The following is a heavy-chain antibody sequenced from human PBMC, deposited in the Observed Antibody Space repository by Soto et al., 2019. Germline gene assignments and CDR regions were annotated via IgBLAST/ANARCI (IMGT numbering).Heavy chain of an antibody. CDR1: GGTFSSYT. CDR3: ARDLQELGYWRSTSCSYYWYFDR. J-gene: IGHJ2*01. D-gene: IGHD2-2*01. V-gene: IGHV1-69*04. Sequence: ASVKVSCKASGGTFSSYTISWVRQAPGQGLEWMGRIIPILGIANYAQKFQGRVTITADKSTSTAYMELSSLRSEDTAVYYCARDLQELGYWRSTSCSYYWYFDRWGRGTRVTVSS. CDR2: IIPILGIA.